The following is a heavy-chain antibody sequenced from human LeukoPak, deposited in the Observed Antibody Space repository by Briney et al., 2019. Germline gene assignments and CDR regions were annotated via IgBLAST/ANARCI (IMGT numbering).Heavy chain of an antibody. J-gene: IGHJ4*02. CDR1: GYSFTSYW. V-gene: IGHV5-51*01. Sequence: ESLKISCKGSGYSFTSYWIGWVRQMPGKGLEWMGIIYPGDSDTTYSPSFQGQVTISADKSISTAYLQWNSLQASDTAVYYCARREYHGSGSFLRYWGQGTLVAVSS. D-gene: IGHD3-10*01. CDR2: IYPGDSDT. CDR3: ARREYHGSGSFLRY.